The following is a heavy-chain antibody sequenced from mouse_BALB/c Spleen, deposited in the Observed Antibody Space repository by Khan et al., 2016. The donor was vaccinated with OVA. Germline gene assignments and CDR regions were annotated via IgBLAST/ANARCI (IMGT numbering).Heavy chain of an antibody. V-gene: IGHV14-1*02. J-gene: IGHJ3*01. CDR3: ARDGYSPWFAY. Sequence: VQLKESGAELVRPGALVNLSCKASGFNIKDYYMHWVKQRPEQGLEWIGWIDPENGNTIYDPKFKGKASLTSDTSSHTAYLQLSSLTSEDTAVYYGARDGYSPWFAYWGQGTLVTVSA. CDR1: GFNIKDYY. CDR2: IDPENGNT. D-gene: IGHD2-3*01.